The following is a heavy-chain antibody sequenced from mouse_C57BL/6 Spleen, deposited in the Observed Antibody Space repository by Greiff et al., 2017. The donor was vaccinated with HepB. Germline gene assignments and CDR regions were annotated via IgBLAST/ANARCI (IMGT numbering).Heavy chain of an antibody. CDR3: AREFITTVVATSYYAMDY. V-gene: IGHV5-6*01. Sequence: EVQGVESGGDLVKPGGSLKLSCAASGFTFSSYGMSWVRQTPDKRLEWVATISSGGSYTYYPDSVKGRFTISRDNAKNTLYLQMSSLKSEDTAMYYCAREFITTVVATSYYAMDYWGQGTSVTVSS. D-gene: IGHD1-1*01. CDR2: ISSGGSYT. CDR1: GFTFSSYG. J-gene: IGHJ4*01.